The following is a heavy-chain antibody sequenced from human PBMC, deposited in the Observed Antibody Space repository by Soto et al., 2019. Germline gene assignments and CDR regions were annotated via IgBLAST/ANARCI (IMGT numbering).Heavy chain of an antibody. Sequence: QVQLVQSGAEVKQPGSSVKVSCKASGGTFSSYAISWVRQAPGQGLEWMGGIIPIFGTANYAQKFQGRVTITADESTSTAYMELSSLTSEDTAVYYCARPSPDSLSIYYYYGMDVWGQGTTVTVSS. D-gene: IGHD2-2*01. CDR1: GGTFSSYA. CDR3: ARPSPDSLSIYYYYGMDV. J-gene: IGHJ6*02. V-gene: IGHV1-69*12. CDR2: IIPIFGTA.